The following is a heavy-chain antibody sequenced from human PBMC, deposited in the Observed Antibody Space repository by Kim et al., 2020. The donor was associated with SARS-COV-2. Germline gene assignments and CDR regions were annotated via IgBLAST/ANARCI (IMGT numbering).Heavy chain of an antibody. V-gene: IGHV1-69*13. CDR2: IIPIFGTP. CDR1: GGTFSTYA. CDR3: ARDLPDYDDPGYYYYHGMDV. D-gene: IGHD4-17*01. J-gene: IGHJ6*02. Sequence: SVKVSCTASGGTFSTYAITWVRQAPGQGLEWMGRIIPIFGTPHYAQKFQGRVTITADESTSTAYMELSSLRSEDTAVYYCARDLPDYDDPGYYYYHGMDVWGQGTTVTVSS.